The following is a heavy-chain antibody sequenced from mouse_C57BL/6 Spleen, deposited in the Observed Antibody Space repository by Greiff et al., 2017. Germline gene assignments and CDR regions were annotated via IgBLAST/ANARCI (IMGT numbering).Heavy chain of an antibody. CDR2: IYPRSGNT. V-gene: IGHV1-81*01. CDR1: GYTFTSYG. D-gene: IGHD2-4*01. CDR3: ALYDYDGNGAMDY. Sequence: VKLVESGAELARPGASVKLSCKASGYTFTSYGISWVKQRTGQGLEWIGEIYPRSGNTYYNEKFKGKATLTADKSSSTAYMELRSLTSEDSAVXFCALYDYDGNGAMDYWGQGTSVTVSS. J-gene: IGHJ4*01.